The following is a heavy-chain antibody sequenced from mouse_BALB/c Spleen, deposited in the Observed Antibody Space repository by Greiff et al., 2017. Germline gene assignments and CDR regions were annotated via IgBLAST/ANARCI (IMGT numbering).Heavy chain of an antibody. CDR3: AREGTVSPMDY. CDR1: GFNIKDTY. V-gene: IGHV14-3*02. Sequence: VQLQQSGAELVKPGASVKLSCTASGFNIKDTYMHWVKQRPEQGLEWIGRIDPANGNTKYDPKFQGKATITADTSSNTAYLQLSSLTSEDTAVYCCAREGTVSPMDYWGQGTSVTVSS. J-gene: IGHJ4*01. CDR2: IDPANGNT. D-gene: IGHD1-1*01.